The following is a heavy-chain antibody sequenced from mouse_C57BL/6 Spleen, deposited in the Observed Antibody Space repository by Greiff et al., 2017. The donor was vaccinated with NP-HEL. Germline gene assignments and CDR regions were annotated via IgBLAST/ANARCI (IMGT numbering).Heavy chain of an antibody. CDR2: IDPENGDT. D-gene: IGHD2-5*01. Sequence: EVQLQESGAELVRPGASVKLSCTASGFNIKDDYMHWVKQRPEQGLEWIGWIDPENGDTEYASKFQGKATITADTSSNTAYLQLSSLTSEDTAVYYCTTYSNYSTWCAYWGQGTLVTVSA. CDR3: TTYSNYSTWCAY. J-gene: IGHJ3*01. V-gene: IGHV14-4*01. CDR1: GFNIKDDY.